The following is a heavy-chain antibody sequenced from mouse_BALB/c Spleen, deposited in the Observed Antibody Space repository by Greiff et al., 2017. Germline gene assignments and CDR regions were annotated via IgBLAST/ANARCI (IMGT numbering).Heavy chain of an antibody. V-gene: IGHV5-6-2*01. Sequence: EVQLVESGGGLVKLGGSLKLSCAASGFTFSSYYMSWVRQTPEKRLELVAAINSNGGSTYYPDTVKGRFTISRDNAKNTLYLQMSSLKSEDTALYYCARLHYYGYGDYWGQGTTLTVSS. CDR2: INSNGGST. CDR3: ARLHYYGYGDY. CDR1: GFTFSSYY. J-gene: IGHJ2*01. D-gene: IGHD1-2*01.